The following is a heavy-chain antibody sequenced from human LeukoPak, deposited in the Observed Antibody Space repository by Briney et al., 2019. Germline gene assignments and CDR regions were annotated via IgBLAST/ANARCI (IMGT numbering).Heavy chain of an antibody. CDR3: ANGREIFANVDY. D-gene: IGHD3-3*01. CDR1: GFNVSTNY. J-gene: IGHJ4*02. Sequence: GGSLRLSCAASGFNVSTNYMSWVRQAPGKGLEWVSVIYSGGSTYYADSVKGRFTISRDNSKNTLYVQMNSLRAEDTAVYYCANGREIFANVDYWGQGTLVTVSS. CDR2: IYSGGST. V-gene: IGHV3-53*01.